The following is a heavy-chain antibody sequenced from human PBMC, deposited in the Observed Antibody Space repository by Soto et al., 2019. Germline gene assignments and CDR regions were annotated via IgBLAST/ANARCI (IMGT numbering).Heavy chain of an antibody. Sequence: GWSLRLSCAASGFTFSSYAMHWVRQAPGKGLEWVAVISYDGSNKYYADSVKGRFTISRDNSKNTLYLQMNSLRAEDTAVYYCARGPTIFGVVIIFYYFDYWGQGTLVTVSS. J-gene: IGHJ4*02. CDR1: GFTFSSYA. D-gene: IGHD3-3*01. CDR3: ARGPTIFGVVIIFYYFDY. CDR2: ISYDGSNK. V-gene: IGHV3-30-3*01.